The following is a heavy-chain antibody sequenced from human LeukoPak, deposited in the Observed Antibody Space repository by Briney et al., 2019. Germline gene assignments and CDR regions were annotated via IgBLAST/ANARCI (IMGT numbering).Heavy chain of an antibody. Sequence: GGSLRLSCAASGVTFSSYAMSWVRQAPGKGLEWVAVISYDGSNKYYADSVKGRFTISRDNSKNTLYLQMNSLRAEDTAVYYCARDYYDSSGSYYYYYMDVWGKGTTVTVSS. J-gene: IGHJ6*03. V-gene: IGHV3-30*04. CDR1: GVTFSSYA. D-gene: IGHD3-22*01. CDR3: ARDYYDSSGSYYYYYMDV. CDR2: ISYDGSNK.